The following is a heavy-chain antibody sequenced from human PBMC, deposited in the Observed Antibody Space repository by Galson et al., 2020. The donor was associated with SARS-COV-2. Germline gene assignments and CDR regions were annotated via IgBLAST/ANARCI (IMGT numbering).Heavy chain of an antibody. CDR2: IYPGASDT. J-gene: IGHJ4*02. Sequence: GESLKISCKGSGYSFTSYWIGWVRQMPGKGLEWMGIIYPGASDTRYSPSFQGQVTISADKSISTAYLQWSSLKASDTAMYYCARSLPAAILLLDYWGQGTLVTVSS. CDR3: ARSLPAAILLLDY. CDR1: GYSFTSYW. D-gene: IGHD2-2*01. V-gene: IGHV5-51*01.